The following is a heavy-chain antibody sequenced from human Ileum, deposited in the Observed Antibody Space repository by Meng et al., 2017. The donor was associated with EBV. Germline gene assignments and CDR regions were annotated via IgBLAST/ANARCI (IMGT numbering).Heavy chain of an antibody. CDR2: INPNSGGT. V-gene: IGHV1-2*04. CDR1: GYTFTGYY. Sequence: QVQLVQARTEVKKPGAPVKVSCKASGYTFTGYYMHWVRPAPGQGLEWMGWINPNSGGTNYAQKFQGWVTMTRDTSISTAYMELSRLRSDDTAVYYCARVEVGITSGDYWGQGTLVTVSS. D-gene: IGHD1-26*01. J-gene: IGHJ4*02. CDR3: ARVEVGITSGDY.